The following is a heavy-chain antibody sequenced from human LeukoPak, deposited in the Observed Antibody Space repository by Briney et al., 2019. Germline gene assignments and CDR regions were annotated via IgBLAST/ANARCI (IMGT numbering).Heavy chain of an antibody. CDR2: VTLKSDGGTT. CDR1: GFTFSRAW. CDR3: TTGYASDWYA. D-gene: IGHD6-19*01. V-gene: IGHV3-15*01. Sequence: GGSLRLSCAASGFTFSRAWINWVRQAPGKGLEWVGHVTLKSDGGTTDYAAPVKGRFTISRDVSKSYLQMNSLKTEDTALYYCTTGYASDWYAWGQGTMVTVSS. J-gene: IGHJ3*01.